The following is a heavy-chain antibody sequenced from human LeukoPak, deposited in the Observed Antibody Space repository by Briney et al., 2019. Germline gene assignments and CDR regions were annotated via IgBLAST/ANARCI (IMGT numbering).Heavy chain of an antibody. CDR3: AKDRTRGYSYGYAFDI. Sequence: GGSLRLSCAASGFTFSSYAMSWVRQAPGKGLEWVSAISGSGGSTYYADSVKGRFTISRDNSKNTLYLQMNSLRAEDTAVYYCAKDRTRGYSYGYAFDIWGQGTMATVSS. CDR1: GFTFSSYA. D-gene: IGHD5-18*01. J-gene: IGHJ3*02. CDR2: ISGSGGST. V-gene: IGHV3-23*01.